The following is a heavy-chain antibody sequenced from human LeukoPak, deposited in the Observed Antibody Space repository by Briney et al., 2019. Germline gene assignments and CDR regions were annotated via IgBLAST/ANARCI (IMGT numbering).Heavy chain of an antibody. CDR3: ARVTNLWFGVLRRYFDY. CDR1: GYTFTIYV. Sequence: GASVKVCCNASGYTFTIYVISCVRQAPGQGLEWMGWISAYNGNTNYAQKLQGRVTMTTDTSTSTAYMELRSQRSDDTAVYYCARVTNLWFGVLRRYFDYWGQGTLVAVSS. CDR2: ISAYNGNT. D-gene: IGHD3-10*01. V-gene: IGHV1-18*01. J-gene: IGHJ4*02.